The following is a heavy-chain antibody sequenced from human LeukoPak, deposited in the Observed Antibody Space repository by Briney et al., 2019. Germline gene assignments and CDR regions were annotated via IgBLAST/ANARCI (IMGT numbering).Heavy chain of an antibody. J-gene: IGHJ4*02. CDR1: GFPLNNFA. Sequence: GGSLRLPCTLSGFPLNNFAMAGVRQAPGRGREGVALKSEDGEHTFYAESVGARFTISRDNSKSTLSLQLNNLRAEVTDFYYCAKAERKFRRYSGSEPYYRQGGLDFWGQGTLVTVSS. V-gene: IGHV3-23*01. CDR3: AKAERKFRRYSGSEPYYRQGGLDF. D-gene: IGHD3-10*01. CDR2: KSEDGEHT.